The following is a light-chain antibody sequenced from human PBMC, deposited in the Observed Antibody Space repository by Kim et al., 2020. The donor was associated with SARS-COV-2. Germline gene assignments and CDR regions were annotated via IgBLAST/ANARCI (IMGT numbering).Light chain of an antibody. Sequence: QSALTQPPSVYGAPGQRVTISCSGNRSNIGANFDGHWYQQLPGAAPKLLIYDNTKRTSGVPDGSSASKSGTSASLAITGRQSEDEADYYYQSYDSSLGGVFGGGTQLAVL. CDR1: RSNIGANFD. CDR2: DNT. CDR3: QSYDSSLGGV. V-gene: IGLV1-40*01. J-gene: IGLJ3*02.